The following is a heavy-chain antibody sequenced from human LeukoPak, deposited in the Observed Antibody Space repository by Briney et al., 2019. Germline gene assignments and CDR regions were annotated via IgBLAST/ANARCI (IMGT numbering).Heavy chain of an antibody. CDR3: ARWFGKTLAGVY. CDR2: IYYTGST. V-gene: IGHV4-39*01. Sequence: PSEPLSLTCTVSGGSITSSAYYWGWIRQPPGKGLEWIGTIYYTGSTYYNPSLKSRVTISVDTSKNQFSLELSSVTATDTAVYYCARWFGKTLAGVYWGEGTLVTPSS. CDR1: GGSITSSAYY. J-gene: IGHJ4*02. D-gene: IGHD3-10*01.